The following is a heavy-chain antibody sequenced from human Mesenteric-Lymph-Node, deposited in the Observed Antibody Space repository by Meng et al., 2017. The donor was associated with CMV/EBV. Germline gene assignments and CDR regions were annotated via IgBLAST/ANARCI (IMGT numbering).Heavy chain of an antibody. D-gene: IGHD4-23*01. Sequence: SETLSLTCTVSGYSISSGYYWGWIRQPPGKGLEWIGSIYHSGSTYYNPSLKSRVTISGDTSKNQFSLKLSSVTAADTAVYYCAREGYGGWFDPWGQGTLVTVSS. CDR1: GYSISSGYY. J-gene: IGHJ5*02. V-gene: IGHV4-38-2*02. CDR2: IYHSGST. CDR3: AREGYGGWFDP.